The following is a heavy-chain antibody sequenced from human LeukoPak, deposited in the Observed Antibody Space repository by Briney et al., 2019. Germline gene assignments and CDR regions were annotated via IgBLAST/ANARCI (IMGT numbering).Heavy chain of an antibody. CDR2: IIPILGIA. Sequence: SVKVSCKASGGTFSSYAISWVRQAPGQGLEWMGRIIPILGIANYAQKFQGRVTITADKSTSTAYMELSSLRSEDTAVYYCASSHYYDSSGYCYWGQGTLVTVSS. D-gene: IGHD3-22*01. CDR3: ASSHYYDSSGYCY. J-gene: IGHJ4*02. V-gene: IGHV1-69*04. CDR1: GGTFSSYA.